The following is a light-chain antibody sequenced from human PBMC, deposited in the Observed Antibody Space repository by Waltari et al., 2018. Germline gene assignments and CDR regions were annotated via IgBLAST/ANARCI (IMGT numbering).Light chain of an antibody. J-gene: IGKJ4*01. CDR2: DVS. CDR1: QDIDNN. CDR3: QQYDKIPLT. Sequence: DIQMTQSPSSLSASVGDRVTITCQATQDIDNNLNWHQQKPGKAPNLLFYDVSNLETGAPSRFSVSGSGTDFTLTITNLQPEDFATYYCQQYDKIPLTFGGGTKV. V-gene: IGKV1-33*01.